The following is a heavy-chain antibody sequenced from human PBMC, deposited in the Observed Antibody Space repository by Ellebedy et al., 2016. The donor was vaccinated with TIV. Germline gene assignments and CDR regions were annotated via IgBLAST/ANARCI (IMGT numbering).Heavy chain of an antibody. CDR2: IGGGGGTT. J-gene: IGHJ4*02. V-gene: IGHV3-23*01. D-gene: IGHD1-26*01. Sequence: GESLKISCAASGFTFSRYWMSWVRQAPGKGPEWVSGIGGGGGTTYYAASVKGRFTISRDNSRNTLYLQRNSLSPDDTAVYYCAKARPVKWEFPIDFESWGQGSLVAVSS. CDR1: GFTFSRYW. CDR3: AKARPVKWEFPIDFES.